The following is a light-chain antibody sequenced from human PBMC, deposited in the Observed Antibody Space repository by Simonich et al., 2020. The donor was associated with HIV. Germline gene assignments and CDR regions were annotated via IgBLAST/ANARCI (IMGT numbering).Light chain of an antibody. V-gene: IGKV3-15*01. CDR1: QSVSSN. CDR3: QQYNSWPPWT. J-gene: IGKJ1*01. CDR2: GAS. Sequence: EIVMTQSPATLSVSPGERAPLSCRASQSVSSNLSWYQQKPAQAPRLLIYGASSRATGIPARFSGSGSGTEFTLTISSMQSEDCAVYYCQQYNSWPPWTFGQGTKVETK.